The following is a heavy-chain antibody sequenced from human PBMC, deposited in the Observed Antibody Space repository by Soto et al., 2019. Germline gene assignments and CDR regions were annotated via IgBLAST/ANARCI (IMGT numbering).Heavy chain of an antibody. J-gene: IGHJ4*02. CDR1: GGSFSGYY. Sequence: PSETLSLTCAVDGGSFSGYYWSWIRQPPGKGLEWIGEINHSGSTNYNPSLKSRVTISVDTSKNQFSLKLSSVTAADTAVYYCARHTPAISISDHWGQGTLATVSS. D-gene: IGHD2-15*01. CDR2: INHSGST. CDR3: ARHTPAISISDH. V-gene: IGHV4-34*01.